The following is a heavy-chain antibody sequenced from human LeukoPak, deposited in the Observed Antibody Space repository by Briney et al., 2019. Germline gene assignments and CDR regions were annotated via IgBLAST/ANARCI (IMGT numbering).Heavy chain of an antibody. V-gene: IGHV4-61*02. D-gene: IGHD3-3*01. CDR3: ARGKPGLSIFGKEGPSVGFDI. CDR2: IYTSGST. Sequence: SETLSLTCTVSGGSISSSSYYWSWIRQPAGKGLEWIGRIYTSGSTNYNPSLKSRVTISVDTSKNQFSLKLSSVTAADTAVYYCARGKPGLSIFGKEGPSVGFDIWGQGTMVTVSS. CDR1: GGSISSSSYY. J-gene: IGHJ3*02.